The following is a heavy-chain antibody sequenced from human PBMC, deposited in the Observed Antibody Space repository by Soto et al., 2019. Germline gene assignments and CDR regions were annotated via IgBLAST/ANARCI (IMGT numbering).Heavy chain of an antibody. Sequence: LRLSCAASGFTFRNYAMAWVRQAPGKGLEWVSSINDRGVSTYYADSVKGRFTISRDNSKNTLYLQMKGLRVDDTAVYYCAKDESIAAAPFDPWGQGSLVTVSS. V-gene: IGHV3-23*01. D-gene: IGHD6-25*01. J-gene: IGHJ5*02. CDR3: AKDESIAAAPFDP. CDR1: GFTFRNYA. CDR2: INDRGVST.